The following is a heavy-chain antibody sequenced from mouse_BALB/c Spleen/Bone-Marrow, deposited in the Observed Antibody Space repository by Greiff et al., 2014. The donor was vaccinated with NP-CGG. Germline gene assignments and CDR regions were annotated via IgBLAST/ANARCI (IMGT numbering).Heavy chain of an antibody. V-gene: IGHV14-3*02. CDR2: IDPANGNT. CDR3: ARYYYGSSYFDY. J-gene: IGHJ2*01. Sequence: VQLQQSGAELVKPGASVKLSCTASGFNIKDTYMHWVKQRPEQGLGWIGRIDPANGNTKYDPKFQGKATITADTSSNTAYLQLSSLTSEDTAVYSCARYYYGSSYFDYWGQGTTLTVSS. CDR1: GFNIKDTY. D-gene: IGHD1-1*01.